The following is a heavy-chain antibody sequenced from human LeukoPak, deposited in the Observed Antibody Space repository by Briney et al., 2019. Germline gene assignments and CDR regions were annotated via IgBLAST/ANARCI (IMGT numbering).Heavy chain of an antibody. CDR3: ARAMGWYDRNNDY. CDR1: GGSISSYY. J-gene: IGHJ4*02. Sequence: PSETLSLTCTVSGGSISSYYWSWIRRPPGKGLEWIGRIYTSGSTNYNPSLKSRVTISVDTSKNQFSLKLSSVTAADTAVYYCARAMGWYDRNNDYWGQGTLVTVSS. CDR2: IYTSGST. D-gene: IGHD6-19*01. V-gene: IGHV4-4*07.